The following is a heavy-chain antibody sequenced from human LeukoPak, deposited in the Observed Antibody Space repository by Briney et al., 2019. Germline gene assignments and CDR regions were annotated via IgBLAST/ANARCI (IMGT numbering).Heavy chain of an antibody. Sequence: ASVKVSCKASGYTFTSYGTSWVRQAPGQGLEWMGWISAYNGNTNYAQKLQGRVTMTTDTSTSTAYMELRSLRSDDTAVYYCARDRDQRRSYGTDYWGQGTLVTVSS. CDR3: ARDRDQRRSYGTDY. CDR2: ISAYNGNT. V-gene: IGHV1-18*01. J-gene: IGHJ4*02. CDR1: GYTFTSYG. D-gene: IGHD5-18*01.